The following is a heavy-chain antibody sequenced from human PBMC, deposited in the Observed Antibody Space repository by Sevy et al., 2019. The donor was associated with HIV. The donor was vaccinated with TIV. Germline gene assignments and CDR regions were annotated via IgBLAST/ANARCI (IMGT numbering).Heavy chain of an antibody. J-gene: IGHJ4*02. Sequence: GGSQRLSCAASGFTFDDYTMHWVRQAPGKGLEWVSLISWDGGSTYYADSVKGRFTISRDNSKNSLYLQMNSLRTEDTALYYCAKDIGSGGSCGLFDYWGQGTLVTVSS. V-gene: IGHV3-43*01. CDR3: AKDIGSGGSCGLFDY. CDR1: GFTFDDYT. D-gene: IGHD2-15*01. CDR2: ISWDGGST.